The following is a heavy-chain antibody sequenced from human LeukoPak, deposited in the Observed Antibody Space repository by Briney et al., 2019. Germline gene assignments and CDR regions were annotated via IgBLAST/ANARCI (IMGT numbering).Heavy chain of an antibody. D-gene: IGHD6-13*01. CDR3: AREVYSGSRPADAFDI. V-gene: IGHV3-7*01. J-gene: IGHJ3*02. CDR2: IMQDESEK. CDR1: GFTFSTYW. Sequence: AGGSLRLSCVGSGFTFSTYWMSWVRQAPGKGLEWVANIMQDESEKNYVDSVKGRFTISRDNAKNSLYLQMNSLRAEDTAVYYCAREVYSGSRPADAFDIWGQGTVVTVSS.